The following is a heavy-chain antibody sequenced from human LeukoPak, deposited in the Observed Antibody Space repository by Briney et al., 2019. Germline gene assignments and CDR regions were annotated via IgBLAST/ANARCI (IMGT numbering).Heavy chain of an antibody. Sequence: GGALRLSCAASGFTFSIYEMNWVRQAPGKGLEWVSYISSIGTTIYYADSVKGRFTISRDNAKNSLYLQMNSLRAEDTAVYYCARGERGDYWGQGTLVTVSS. CDR1: GFTFSIYE. D-gene: IGHD1-26*01. CDR2: ISSIGTTI. J-gene: IGHJ4*02. CDR3: ARGERGDY. V-gene: IGHV3-48*03.